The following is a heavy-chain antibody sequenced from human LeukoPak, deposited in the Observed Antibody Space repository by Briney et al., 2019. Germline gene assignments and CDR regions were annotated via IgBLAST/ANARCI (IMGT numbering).Heavy chain of an antibody. J-gene: IGHJ4*02. V-gene: IGHV3-53*01. Sequence: GGSLRLSCAASGFTVSSNYMSWVRQAPGKGLEWVSVIYSGGSTYYADSVKGRFTISRDNSKNTRYLQMNSLRAEDTAVYYCARAAVGTLFGVVPYFDYWGQGTLVTVSS. D-gene: IGHD3-3*01. CDR2: IYSGGST. CDR3: ARAAVGTLFGVVPYFDY. CDR1: GFTVSSNY.